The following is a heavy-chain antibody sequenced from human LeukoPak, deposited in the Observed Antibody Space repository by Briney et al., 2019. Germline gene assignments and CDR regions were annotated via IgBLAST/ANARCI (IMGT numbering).Heavy chain of an antibody. V-gene: IGHV4-34*01. CDR1: GGSFSGCD. CDR2: INHSGST. J-gene: IGHJ5*02. CDR3: AREQRKEIDP. Sequence: SETLSLTCAVYGGSFSGCDWSWIRQPPGKGLEWIGEINHSGSTNYNPSLKSRVTISVDTSKNQFSLKLSSVTAADTAVYYCAREQRKEIDPWGQGTLVTVSS. D-gene: IGHD1/OR15-1a*01.